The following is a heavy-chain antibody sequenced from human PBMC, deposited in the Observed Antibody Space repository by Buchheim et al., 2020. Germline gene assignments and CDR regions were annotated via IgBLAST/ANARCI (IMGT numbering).Heavy chain of an antibody. CDR3: AMDTSGWFVDGFGF. CDR2: INGGGEST. D-gene: IGHD6-19*01. V-gene: IGHV3-23*01. Sequence: EVQLLETGGVLVQPGGSLRLSCAASGFIFSDYAMTWVRQAPGKGLEWVSSINGGGESTFYADSVKGRFTISRDNSENTLYLQMNSLRAEDTAIFYCAMDTSGWFVDGFGFWGQGTL. CDR1: GFIFSDYA. J-gene: IGHJ4*02.